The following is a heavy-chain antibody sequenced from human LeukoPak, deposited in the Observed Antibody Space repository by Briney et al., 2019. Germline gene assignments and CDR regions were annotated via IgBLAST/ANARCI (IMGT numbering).Heavy chain of an antibody. V-gene: IGHV3-23*01. CDR2: ITTSDGNT. CDR3: AKDGGLWVSAHWGDS. J-gene: IGHJ4*02. CDR1: GFTVSSNY. D-gene: IGHD7-27*01. Sequence: PGGSLRLSCAASGFTVSSNYMSWVRQAPGKGLEWVSTITTSDGNTYYADSVKGRFTVSRDNSKNTLFPQMNSLRAEDTAVYYCAKDGGLWVSAHWGDSWGRGTLVTVSS.